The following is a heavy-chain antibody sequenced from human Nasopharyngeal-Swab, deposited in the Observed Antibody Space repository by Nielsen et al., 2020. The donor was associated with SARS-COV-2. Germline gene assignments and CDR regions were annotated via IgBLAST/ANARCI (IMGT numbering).Heavy chain of an antibody. CDR3: ARVSIRFGEYSLYYYGMDV. D-gene: IGHD3-10*01. CDR1: GGSISSGGYS. CDR2: INHSGST. J-gene: IGHJ6*02. V-gene: IGHV4-34*01. Sequence: SETLSLTCAVSGGSISSGGYSWSWIRQPPGKGLEWIGEINHSGSTNYNPSLKSRVTISVDTSKNQFSLKLSSVTAADTAVYYCARVSIRFGEYSLYYYGMDVWGQGTTVTVSS.